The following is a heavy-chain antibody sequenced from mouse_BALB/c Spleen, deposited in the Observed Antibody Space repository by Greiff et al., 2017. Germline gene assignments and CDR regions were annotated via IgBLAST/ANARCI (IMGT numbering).Heavy chain of an antibody. J-gene: IGHJ4*01. CDR3: ARPMITTGYYAMDY. Sequence: QVQLKQSGAELMKPGASVKISCKATGYTFSSYWIEWVKQRPGHGLEWIGEILPGSGSTNYNEKFKGKATFTADTSSNTAYMQLSSLTSEDSAVYYCARPMITTGYYAMDYWGQGTSVTVSS. CDR1: GYTFSSYW. D-gene: IGHD2-4*01. V-gene: IGHV1-9*01. CDR2: ILPGSGST.